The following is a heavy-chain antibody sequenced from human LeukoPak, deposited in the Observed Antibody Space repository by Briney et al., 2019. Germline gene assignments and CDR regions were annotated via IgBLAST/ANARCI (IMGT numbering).Heavy chain of an antibody. CDR3: AKGRLDYGDYYVDD. CDR1: GFTFSNYG. Sequence: GSLRLSCAASGFTFSNYGMSWVRQAPGKGLEWVSVISGSGGTTYYADSVKGRFTISRDNSKNTLYLQMNSLRAEDTSIYYCAKGRLDYGDYYVDDWGQGTLVTVSS. D-gene: IGHD2-21*02. CDR2: ISGSGGTT. V-gene: IGHV3-23*01. J-gene: IGHJ4*02.